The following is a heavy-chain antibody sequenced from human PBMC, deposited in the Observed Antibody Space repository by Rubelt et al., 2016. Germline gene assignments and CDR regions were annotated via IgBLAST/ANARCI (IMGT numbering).Heavy chain of an antibody. CDR2: IFYSGST. D-gene: IGHD6-13*01. CDR3: ARGRAAAVDY. CDR1: GGSISSYY. J-gene: IGHJ4*02. V-gene: IGHV4-59*01. Sequence: QVQLQESGPGLVKPSETLSLTCTVSGGSISSYYWSWIRQPPGKGLEWIGYIFYSGSTNYNPSLKSRVTISVGTATNQLCRKLSVVTGADTAVYYCARGRAAAVDYWGQGTLVSVSS.